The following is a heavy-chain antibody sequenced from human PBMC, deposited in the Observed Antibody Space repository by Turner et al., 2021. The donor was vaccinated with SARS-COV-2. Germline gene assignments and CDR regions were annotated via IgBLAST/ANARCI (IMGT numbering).Heavy chain of an antibody. CDR2: IAYEGRNK. CDR1: GFTFRSYD. V-gene: IGHV3-30*04. D-gene: IGHD3-22*01. CDR3: ASAHNSVTRYNGMDV. Sequence: QLLVSVVGLVQPGRSLRLFCAASGFTFRSYDMHWVRQAPGKGLEGVGDIAYEGRNKYYADDVKGRFTIYRDNYKNTRYLEMNSLRDEDTVEDYGASAHNSVTRYNGMDVWGQGTTVTVSS. J-gene: IGHJ6*02.